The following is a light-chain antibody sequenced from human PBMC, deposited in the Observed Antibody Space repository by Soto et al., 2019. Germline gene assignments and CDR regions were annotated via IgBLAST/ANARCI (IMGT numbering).Light chain of an antibody. CDR2: GAS. Sequence: EIGMTQSPATLSVSPGERATLSCRASQSININLAWYQQKPGQAPRLLIYGASTRATGIPARFSGSGSGTEFTLTINSLQSEDFAVYYCQQYNNWPRTFGQGTKVDIK. V-gene: IGKV3-15*01. CDR1: QSININ. J-gene: IGKJ1*01. CDR3: QQYNNWPRT.